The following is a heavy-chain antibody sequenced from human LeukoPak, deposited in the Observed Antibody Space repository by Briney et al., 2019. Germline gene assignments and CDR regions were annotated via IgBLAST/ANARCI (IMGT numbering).Heavy chain of an antibody. D-gene: IGHD6-13*01. Sequence: GRSLRLSCAASGFTFSSYSMNWVRQAPGKGLEWVSSISSSSSYIYYADSVKGRFAISRDNAKNSLYLQMNSLRAEDTAVYYCARVEAAGTSTDAFDIWGQGTMVTVSS. CDR3: ARVEAAGTSTDAFDI. V-gene: IGHV3-21*01. CDR1: GFTFSSYS. J-gene: IGHJ3*02. CDR2: ISSSSSYI.